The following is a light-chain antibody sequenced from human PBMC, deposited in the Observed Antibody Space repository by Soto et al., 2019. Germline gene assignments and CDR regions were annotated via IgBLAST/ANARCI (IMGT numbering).Light chain of an antibody. J-gene: IGLJ2*01. V-gene: IGLV1-51*01. Sequence: QSVLTQPPSVSAAPGQTVTISCSGSSSNIENNYVSWYQQFPGTAPKLLIYDNNKRPSGIPDRFSGSKSGTSATLGITGLQTGDEAEDYCGTWDSSLSAGVFGGGTKLTVL. CDR3: GTWDSSLSAGV. CDR2: DNN. CDR1: SSNIENNY.